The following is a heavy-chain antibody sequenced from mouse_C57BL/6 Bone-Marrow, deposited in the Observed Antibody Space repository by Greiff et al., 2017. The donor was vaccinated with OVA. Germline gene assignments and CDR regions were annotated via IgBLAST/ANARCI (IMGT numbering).Heavy chain of an antibody. CDR3: ARGLRDWYFDV. J-gene: IGHJ1*03. Sequence: EVQVVESGAGLVKPGASLKLSCAASGFTFTDYGMHWVRQAPGKGLEWVAYISSGSSTIYYADTVKGRDTISRDKAKNTLFLQMTSLRSEDTAMYYCARGLRDWYFDVWGTGTTVTVSS. D-gene: IGHD3-1*01. V-gene: IGHV5-17*01. CDR2: ISSGSSTI. CDR1: GFTFTDYG.